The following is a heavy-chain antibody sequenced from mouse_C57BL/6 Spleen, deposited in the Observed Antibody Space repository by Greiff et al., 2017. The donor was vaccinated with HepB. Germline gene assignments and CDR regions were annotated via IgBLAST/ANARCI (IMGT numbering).Heavy chain of an antibody. Sequence: DVQLQESGPGLVKPSQSLSLTCSVTGYSITSGYYWNWIRQFPGNKLEWMGYISYDGSNNYNPSLKNRISITRDTSKNQFFLKLNSVTTEDTATYYCARERDWFAYWGQVTLVTVSA. V-gene: IGHV3-6*01. CDR1: GYSITSGYY. J-gene: IGHJ3*01. CDR2: ISYDGSN. CDR3: ARERDWFAY.